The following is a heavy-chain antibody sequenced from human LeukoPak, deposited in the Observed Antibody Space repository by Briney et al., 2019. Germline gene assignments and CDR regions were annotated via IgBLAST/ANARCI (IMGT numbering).Heavy chain of an antibody. J-gene: IGHJ4*02. D-gene: IGHD1-26*01. V-gene: IGHV4-39*01. CDR3: ARANGGSYYWFDY. CDR1: GGSISSSSYY. Sequence: SETLSLTCTVSGGSISSSSYYWGWIRQPPGKGLEWIGSIYYSGSTYYNPSLKSRVTISVDTSKNQFSLKLSSVTAADTAVYYCARANGGSYYWFDYWGQGTLVTVSS. CDR2: IYYSGST.